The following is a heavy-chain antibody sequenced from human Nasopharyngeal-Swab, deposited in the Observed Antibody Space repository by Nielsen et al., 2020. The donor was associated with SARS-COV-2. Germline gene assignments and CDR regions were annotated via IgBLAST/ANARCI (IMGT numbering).Heavy chain of an antibody. J-gene: IGHJ6*04. Sequence: WIRQPPGKGLEWIGEINHSGSTNYNPSLKSRVTISVDTSKNQFSLKLSSVTAADTAVYYCARRTRYGITGTRGGFPVWGKGTRSPSPQ. CDR3: ARRTRYGITGTRGGFPV. CDR2: INHSGST. D-gene: IGHD1-7*01. V-gene: IGHV4-34*01.